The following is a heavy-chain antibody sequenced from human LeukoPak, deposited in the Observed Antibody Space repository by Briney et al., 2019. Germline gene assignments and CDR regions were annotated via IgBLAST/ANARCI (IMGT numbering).Heavy chain of an antibody. Sequence: ASVKVSCKASGYTFTSYDINWVRQATGQGLEWMGWMNPNSGNTGYAQKFQGRVTMTRNTSISTAYMELSSLRSEDTAVYYCASGYYYGSGRRAYGMDVWGQGTTVTVSS. V-gene: IGHV1-8*01. CDR1: GYTFTSYD. J-gene: IGHJ6*02. CDR3: ASGYYYGSGRRAYGMDV. D-gene: IGHD3-10*01. CDR2: MNPNSGNT.